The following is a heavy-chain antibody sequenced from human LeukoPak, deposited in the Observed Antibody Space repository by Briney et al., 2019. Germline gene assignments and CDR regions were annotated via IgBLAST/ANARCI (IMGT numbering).Heavy chain of an antibody. V-gene: IGHV1-2*02. CDR2: INPNSGGK. CDR3: ARDLDELAAAGPSGYYYGMDV. D-gene: IGHD6-13*01. Sequence: ASVKVSCKASGYTFTGYYMHWERQAPGQGLEWMGWINPNSGGKNYAQKFQGRVTMTRDTSISTAYMELGRLRSDDTAVYYCARDLDELAAAGPSGYYYGMDVWGQGPTVTVS. CDR1: GYTFTGYY. J-gene: IGHJ6*02.